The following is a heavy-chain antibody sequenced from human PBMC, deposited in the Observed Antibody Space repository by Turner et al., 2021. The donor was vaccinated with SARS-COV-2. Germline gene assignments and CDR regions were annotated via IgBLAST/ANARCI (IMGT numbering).Heavy chain of an antibody. Sequence: QVQLVQPAAEVKKHGASVKVSCKASGYTSTGYYMHWVRQAPRQGIEWMGWINPNSGGTNYVQKFQGRVTMTRDTSISTAYMEVSRLRSDDTAVYYCYRGPDAFDIWGQGTMVTVSS. J-gene: IGHJ3*02. V-gene: IGHV1-2*02. D-gene: IGHD4-4*01. CDR1: GYTSTGYY. CDR2: INPNSGGT. CDR3: YRGPDAFDI.